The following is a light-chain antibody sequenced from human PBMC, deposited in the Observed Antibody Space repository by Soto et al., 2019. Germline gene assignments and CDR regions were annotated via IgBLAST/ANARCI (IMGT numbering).Light chain of an antibody. CDR2: KAS. J-gene: IGKJ1*01. CDR1: QTISSW. V-gene: IGKV1-5*03. CDR3: QHYNSYSEA. Sequence: DIQMTQSPSTLSGSVGDRVTITCRASQTISSWLAWYQQKPGKAPKLLNYKASTLKSGVPSRFSGSGSGTEFTLTISRLQPDDFATYYCQHYNSYSEAFGQGTKVELK.